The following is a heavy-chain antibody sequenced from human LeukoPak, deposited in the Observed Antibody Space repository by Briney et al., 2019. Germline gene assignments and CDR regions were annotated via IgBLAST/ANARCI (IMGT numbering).Heavy chain of an antibody. CDR3: ARTQTGALFDS. CDR2: ISFDGSNK. Sequence: GGSLRLACAASGFKFGSFSMNWVRQAPGKGLEWGAVISFDGSNKYYADSVKGRFTISRDHSKNTLYLQMDSLRAEATAIYYCARTQTGALFDSWGQGTLVTVSS. J-gene: IGHJ4*02. D-gene: IGHD1-14*01. V-gene: IGHV3-30*03. CDR1: GFKFGSFS.